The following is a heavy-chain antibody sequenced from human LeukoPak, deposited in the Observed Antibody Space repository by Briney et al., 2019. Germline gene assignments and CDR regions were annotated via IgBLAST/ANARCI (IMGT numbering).Heavy chain of an antibody. CDR3: AREDVAGGSGSNYYYYGADV. D-gene: IGHD3-10*01. CDR2: IHYTGST. V-gene: IGHV4-59*01. Sequence: PSETLSLTCTVSGVSINNYYWSWIRQPPGQGLEWIGFIHYTGSTNYNPSLKSRVTISVDTSKNQFSLKLSSVTAADTAVYYCAREDVAGGSGSNYYYYGADVWGQGTTVTVSS. J-gene: IGHJ6*02. CDR1: GVSINNYY.